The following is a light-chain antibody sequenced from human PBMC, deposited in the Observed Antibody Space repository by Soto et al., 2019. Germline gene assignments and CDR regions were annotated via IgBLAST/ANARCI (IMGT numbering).Light chain of an antibody. V-gene: IGLV2-14*01. Sequence: QSVLTQPASVSGSPGQSITISCTGTSSDVGGYNYVSWYQQHPGKAPKLMIYEVSNRPSGVSNRFSGSKSDNTPSLTISGLQAEDESDYYCSSYTSSSTLVFGGGTKLTVL. CDR2: EVS. J-gene: IGLJ2*01. CDR3: SSYTSSSTLV. CDR1: SSDVGGYNY.